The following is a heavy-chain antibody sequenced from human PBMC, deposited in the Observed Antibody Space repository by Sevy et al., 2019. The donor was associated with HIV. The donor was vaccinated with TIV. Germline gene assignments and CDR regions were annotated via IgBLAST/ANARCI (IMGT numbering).Heavy chain of an antibody. D-gene: IGHD3-22*01. CDR3: ARDRRGDSSGYYYWYFDL. CDR1: GFTFSDYY. Sequence: GGSLRLSCAASGFTFSDYYISWLRQAPGKGLEWVSYISSDGDNMFYADSVKGRFSIARDNAKKSLFLQMNSLRAEDTAVYYSARDRRGDSSGYYYWYFDLWGRGTLVTVSS. V-gene: IGHV3-11*01. CDR2: ISSDGDNM. J-gene: IGHJ2*01.